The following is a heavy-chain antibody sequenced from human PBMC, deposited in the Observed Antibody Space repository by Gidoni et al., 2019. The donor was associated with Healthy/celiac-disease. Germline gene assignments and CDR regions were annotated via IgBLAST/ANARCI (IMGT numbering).Heavy chain of an antibody. D-gene: IGHD4-17*01. Sequence: QVQLQESGPGLVKPSETLSLTCTVSGGSVSSGSYYWSWIRQPPGKGLEWIGYIYYSGSTNYNPSLKSRVTISVDTSKNQFSLKLSSVTAADTAVYYCARGSNYGDDDYWGQGTLVTVSS. CDR3: ARGSNYGDDDY. CDR2: IYYSGST. J-gene: IGHJ4*02. CDR1: GGSVSSGSYY. V-gene: IGHV4-61*01.